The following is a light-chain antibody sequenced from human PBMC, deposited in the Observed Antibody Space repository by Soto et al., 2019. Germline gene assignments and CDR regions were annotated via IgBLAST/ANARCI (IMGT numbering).Light chain of an antibody. CDR3: SSYTNNDTLL. V-gene: IGLV2-14*03. Sequence: QSVLTQPASVSGSPGQSITISCTGTSSDVGGYDHVSWYQQHPGKAPKLIIYDVTVRPSGISPRFSGSKSDNTASLAVSGLQPEDEADYYCSSYTNNDTLLFGGGTK. CDR2: DVT. J-gene: IGLJ3*02. CDR1: SSDVGGYDH.